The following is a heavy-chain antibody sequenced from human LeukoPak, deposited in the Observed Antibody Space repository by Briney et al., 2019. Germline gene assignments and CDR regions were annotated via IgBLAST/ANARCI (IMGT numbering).Heavy chain of an antibody. V-gene: IGHV4-39*07. CDR2: VYYSGST. J-gene: IGHJ5*02. CDR1: GGSMSSSSHY. D-gene: IGHD6-13*01. CDR3: AREAGSAPFDP. Sequence: PSETLSLTCTVSGGSMSSSSHYWGWIRQSPGKGLEWIGSVYYSGSTYYNPSLKSRVTISVDTSKNQFSLKLSSVTAADTAVYYCAREAGSAPFDPWGQGTLVTVSS.